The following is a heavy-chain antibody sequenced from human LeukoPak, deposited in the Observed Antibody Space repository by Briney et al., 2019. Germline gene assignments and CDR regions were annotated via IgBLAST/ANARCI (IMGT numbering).Heavy chain of an antibody. Sequence: ASVKVSCKASGGTFSSYAISWVRQAPGQGLEWMGGIIPIFDTANYAQKFQGRVTITADESTSTAYMELSSLRSEDTAVYYCARAGTGYSSSWYPAFDYYGMDVWGQGTTVTVSS. CDR2: IIPIFDTA. J-gene: IGHJ6*02. CDR3: ARAGTGYSSSWYPAFDYYGMDV. D-gene: IGHD6-13*01. V-gene: IGHV1-69*01. CDR1: GGTFSSYA.